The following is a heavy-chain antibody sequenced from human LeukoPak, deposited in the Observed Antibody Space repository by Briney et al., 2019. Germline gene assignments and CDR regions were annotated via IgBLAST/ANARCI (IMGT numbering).Heavy chain of an antibody. J-gene: IGHJ6*03. CDR2: INPNSGDT. D-gene: IGHD6-25*01. CDR1: GYTFTGHY. V-gene: IGHV1-2*02. Sequence: ASVKVSCKASGYTFTGHYTHWVRQAPGQGLEWMGWINPNSGDTSYAQNFQGRVTMTRDTSISTAYMELSRLRSDDTAVYFCARSIAAADGGVYYYMDVWGKGTTVTISS. CDR3: ARSIAAADGGVYYYMDV.